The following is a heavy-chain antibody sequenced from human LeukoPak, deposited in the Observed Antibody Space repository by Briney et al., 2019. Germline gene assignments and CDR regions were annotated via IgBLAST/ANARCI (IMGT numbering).Heavy chain of an antibody. J-gene: IGHJ4*02. D-gene: IGHD2-2*02. CDR2: IYSSGST. V-gene: IGHV4-59*12. CDR1: GGSISSYY. CDR3: ARGRPEIPAAIRKVFDY. Sequence: PSETLSLTCTVSGGSISSYYWSWIRQCPGKGLEWIGYIYSSGSTNYNPSLKSRVTISVDTSKNQFSLNLSSVTAADTAVYYCARGRPEIPAAIRKVFDYWGQGTLVTVSS.